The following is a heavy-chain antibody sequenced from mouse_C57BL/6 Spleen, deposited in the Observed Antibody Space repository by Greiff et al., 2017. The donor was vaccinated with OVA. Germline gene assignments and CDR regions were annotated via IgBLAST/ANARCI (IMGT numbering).Heavy chain of an antibody. CDR3: ASLYYDSFAY. CDR1: GFTFSSYT. J-gene: IGHJ3*01. V-gene: IGHV5-9*01. CDR2: ISGGGGNT. D-gene: IGHD2-4*01. Sequence: EVQLVESGGGLVKPGGSLKLSCAASGFTFSSYTMSWVRQTPEKRLEWVATISGGGGNTYYPDSVKGRFTISRDNAKNTLYLQMSSLRSEDTALYYCASLYYDSFAYWGQGTLVTVSA.